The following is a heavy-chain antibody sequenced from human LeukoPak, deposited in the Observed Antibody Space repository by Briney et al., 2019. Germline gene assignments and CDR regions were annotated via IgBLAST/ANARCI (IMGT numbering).Heavy chain of an antibody. J-gene: IGHJ3*02. Sequence: GGSLRLSCAASGFTFSSYGMHWVRQAPGKGLEWVAVISYDGSNKYYADSVKGRFTISRDDSKNTLYLQMNSLRAEDTAVYYCAKDDGGSYMGNAFDIWGQGTMVTVSS. CDR3: AKDDGGSYMGNAFDI. CDR2: ISYDGSNK. CDR1: GFTFSSYG. D-gene: IGHD1-26*01. V-gene: IGHV3-30*18.